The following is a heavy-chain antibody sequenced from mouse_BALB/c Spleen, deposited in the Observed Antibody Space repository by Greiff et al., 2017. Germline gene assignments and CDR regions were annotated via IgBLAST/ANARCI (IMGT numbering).Heavy chain of an antibody. CDR2: IDPSDSYT. CDR1: GYTFTSYW. CDR3: ARGGDGFAY. V-gene: IGHV1-69*02. Sequence: QVQLQQSGAELVKPGASVKLSCKASGYTFTSYWMHWVKQRPGQGLEWIGEIDPSDSYTNYNQKFKGKATLTVDKSSSTAYMQLSSLTSEDSAVYYCARGGDGFAYWGQGTLVTVSA. D-gene: IGHD3-3*01. J-gene: IGHJ3*01.